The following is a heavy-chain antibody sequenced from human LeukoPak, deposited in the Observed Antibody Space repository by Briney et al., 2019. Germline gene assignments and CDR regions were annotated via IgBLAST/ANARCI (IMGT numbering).Heavy chain of an antibody. V-gene: IGHV3-30*02. CDR2: IWYDGSNK. D-gene: IGHD2-2*01. CDR1: GFTFSSYG. CDR3: AKDEEAMPDT. Sequence: GGSLRLSCAASGFTFSSYGMHWVRQAPGKGLEWVAFIWYDGSNKYYADSVKGRFTISRDNSKNTLYLQMNSLRAEDTAVYYCAKDEEAMPDTWGQGTMVTVSS. J-gene: IGHJ3*02.